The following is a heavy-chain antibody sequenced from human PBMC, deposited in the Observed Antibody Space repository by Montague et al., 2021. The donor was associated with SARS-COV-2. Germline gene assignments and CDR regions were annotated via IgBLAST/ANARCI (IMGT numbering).Heavy chain of an antibody. CDR2: IDYSGNT. V-gene: IGHV4-59*01. CDR3: ARAIFTGYLGVPVGGHFDG. D-gene: IGHD3-9*01. J-gene: IGHJ4*02. Sequence: SETLSLTCTVSGGSISSYYWSWIRQPPGKGLEWIGYIDYSGNTNYNPSLKSRVTLSVNTSKNQFSLKMSSVTAADTAVYYCARAIFTGYLGVPVGGHFDGWGQGTLVTVSS. CDR1: GGSISSYY.